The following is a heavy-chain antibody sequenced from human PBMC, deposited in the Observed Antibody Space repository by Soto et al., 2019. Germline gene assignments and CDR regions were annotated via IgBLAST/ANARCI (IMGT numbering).Heavy chain of an antibody. V-gene: IGHV3-9*01. CDR2: ISWNSGSI. Sequence: EVQLVESGGGLIQPGRSLRLSCAASGFTFDDYSMHWVRQAPGKGLEWVSGISWNSGSIDYEDSVKGRFTISRDNAKNALYLQMNSLRAEETALYYCAKDIGSSGWYCDYWGQGTLVTVSS. CDR3: AKDIGSSGWYCDY. J-gene: IGHJ4*02. D-gene: IGHD6-19*01. CDR1: GFTFDDYS.